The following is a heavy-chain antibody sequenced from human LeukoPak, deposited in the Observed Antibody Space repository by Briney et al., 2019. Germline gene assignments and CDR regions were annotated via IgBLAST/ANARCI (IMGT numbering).Heavy chain of an antibody. D-gene: IGHD5-12*01. V-gene: IGHV4-59*01. CDR2: IYYSGSA. J-gene: IGHJ4*02. CDR1: GGSISSYY. CDR3: ARSRDGYNSVDY. Sequence: SETLSLTCTVSGGSISSYYWSWIRQPPGKGLEWIGYIYYSGSANYNPSLKSRVTISVDTSKNQFSLRLSSVTAADTAVYYCARSRDGYNSVDYWGQGTLVTVSS.